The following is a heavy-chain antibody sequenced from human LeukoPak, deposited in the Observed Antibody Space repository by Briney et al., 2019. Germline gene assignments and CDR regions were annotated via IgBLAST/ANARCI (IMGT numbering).Heavy chain of an antibody. CDR1: GGSISSYY. D-gene: IGHD6-13*01. J-gene: IGHJ6*03. V-gene: IGHV4-59*01. CDR2: IYYSGST. Sequence: SETLSLTCTVSGGSISSYYWSWIRKPPGKGLEWIGSIYYSGSTNYNPSLKSRVTISVETSKNQFSLKLSSVTAADTAVYYCERGVAYSSSWFYYYYYMDVWGKGTTVTVSS. CDR3: ERGVAYSSSWFYYYYYMDV.